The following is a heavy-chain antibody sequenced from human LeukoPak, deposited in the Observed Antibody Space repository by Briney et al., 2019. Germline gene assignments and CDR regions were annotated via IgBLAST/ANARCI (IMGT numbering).Heavy chain of an antibody. CDR1: GFTFSSYS. Sequence: GGSLRLSCAASGFTFSSYSMNWVRQAPGKGLEWVSSISSSSSYIYYADPVKGRFTISRDNAKNSLYLQMNSLRAEDTAVYYCARQLGGDGDYYFDYWGQGTLVTVSS. D-gene: IGHD4-17*01. V-gene: IGHV3-21*01. CDR3: ARQLGGDGDYYFDY. CDR2: ISSSSSYI. J-gene: IGHJ4*02.